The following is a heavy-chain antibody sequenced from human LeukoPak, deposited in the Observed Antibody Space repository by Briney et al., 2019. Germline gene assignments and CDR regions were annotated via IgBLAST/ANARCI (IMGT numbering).Heavy chain of an antibody. CDR2: MNPNSGNT. CDR3: ARGSPSDP. V-gene: IGHV1-8*02. J-gene: IGHJ5*02. CDR1: GGTFSSYA. Sequence: ASVKVSCNASGGTFSSYAISWVRQATGQGLEWMGWMNPNSGNTGYAQKFQGRVTMTRNTSISTAYMELSSLRSEDTAVYYCARGSPSDPWGQGTLVTVSS.